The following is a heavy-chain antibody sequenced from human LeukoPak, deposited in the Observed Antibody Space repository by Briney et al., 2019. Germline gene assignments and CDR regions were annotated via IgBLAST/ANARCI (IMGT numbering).Heavy chain of an antibody. Sequence: PGGSLRLSCAASGNYWMHWVRQAPGKGLVWVSHINSDGSWTSYADSVKGRFTISKDNAKNTVYLQMNNLRAEETAVYYCVSFYETYWGRGTLVTVSS. CDR2: INSDGSWT. V-gene: IGHV3-74*01. D-gene: IGHD2/OR15-2a*01. CDR3: VSFYETY. J-gene: IGHJ4*02. CDR1: GNYW.